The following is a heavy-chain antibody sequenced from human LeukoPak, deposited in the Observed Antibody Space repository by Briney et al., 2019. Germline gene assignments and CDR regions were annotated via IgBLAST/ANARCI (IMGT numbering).Heavy chain of an antibody. CDR1: GGSISSYY. D-gene: IGHD3-10*01. CDR3: ARAFSPRYYYGSTYGMDV. CDR2: IYYSGST. J-gene: IGHJ6*02. Sequence: PSETLSLTCTVSGGSISSYYWSWIRQPPGKGLEWIGYIYYSGSTNYNPSLKSRVTISVDTSKNQFSLKLSSVTAAGTAVYYCARAFSPRYYYGSTYGMDVWGQGTTVTVSS. V-gene: IGHV4-59*01.